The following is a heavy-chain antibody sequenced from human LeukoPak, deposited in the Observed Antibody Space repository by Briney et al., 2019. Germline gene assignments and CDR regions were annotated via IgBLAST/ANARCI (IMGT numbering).Heavy chain of an antibody. Sequence: GGSLRLSCGASGFTFSSYWMHWVRQAPGKGPVWVSRISSDGRSTTYADSVKGRFTISRDNAKNALYLQMISLRAEDTAVYYCARDPIAADYWGQGTLVTVSS. CDR1: GFTFSSYW. CDR2: ISSDGRST. CDR3: ARDPIAADY. V-gene: IGHV3-74*01. J-gene: IGHJ4*02. D-gene: IGHD6-13*01.